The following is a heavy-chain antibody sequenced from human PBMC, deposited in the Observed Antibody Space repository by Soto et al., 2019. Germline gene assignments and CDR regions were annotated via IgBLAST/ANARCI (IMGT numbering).Heavy chain of an antibody. CDR3: ARAWLVLGNMDV. V-gene: IGHV3-30-3*01. Sequence: GGSLRLSCAASGFTFSSYAMHWVRQAPGKGLEWVAVISYDGSNKYYADSVKGRFTISRDNSKDTLYPQMNSLRAEDTAVYYCARAWLVLGNMDVWGQGTTVTVSS. D-gene: IGHD6-19*01. CDR2: ISYDGSNK. CDR1: GFTFSSYA. J-gene: IGHJ6*02.